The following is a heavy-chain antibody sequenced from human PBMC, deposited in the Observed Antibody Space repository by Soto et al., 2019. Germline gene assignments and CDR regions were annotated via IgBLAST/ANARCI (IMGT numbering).Heavy chain of an antibody. D-gene: IGHD5-18*01. J-gene: IGHJ4*02. CDR2: VIPMLGKA. Sequence: QVQLVQSGAEVKKPGSSVKVSCKASGGTLSAHTINWVRQAPGQGLEWMGRVIPMLGKANYAQKLQGRVAITADKSTSTAYMELRSLRSDDTAVYYCARMGEYTYGLIDYWGQGTLVTVSS. V-gene: IGHV1-69*02. CDR1: GGTLSAHT. CDR3: ARMGEYTYGLIDY.